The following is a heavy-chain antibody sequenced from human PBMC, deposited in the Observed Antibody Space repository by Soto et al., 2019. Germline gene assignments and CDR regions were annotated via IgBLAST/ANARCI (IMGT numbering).Heavy chain of an antibody. J-gene: IGHJ6*02. V-gene: IGHV1-46*01. D-gene: IGHD2-2*01. CDR1: GYTFTSYY. Sequence: ASVKVSCKASGYTFTSYYMHWVRQAPGQGLEWMGIINPSGGSTSYAQKFQGRVTMTRDTSTSTVYMELSSLRSEDTAVYYCARSYQLPPYYYYYGMDVWGQGTTVTVSS. CDR3: ARSYQLPPYYYYYGMDV. CDR2: INPSGGST.